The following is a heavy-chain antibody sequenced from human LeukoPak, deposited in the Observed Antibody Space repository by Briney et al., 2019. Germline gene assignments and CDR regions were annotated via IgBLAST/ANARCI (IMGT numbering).Heavy chain of an antibody. CDR1: GYSISSGYY. D-gene: IGHD1-20*01. CDR2: IYTSGGT. V-gene: IGHV4-4*07. CDR3: ARAYNWDLYYLDV. Sequence: SETLSLTCIVSGYSISSGYYWSWIRQPAGKGLEWIGRIYTSGGTDYNPSLKSRVTMSVDTSKNQLSLKLSSVTAADTAVYYCARAYNWDLYYLDVWGKGTTVTVSS. J-gene: IGHJ6*03.